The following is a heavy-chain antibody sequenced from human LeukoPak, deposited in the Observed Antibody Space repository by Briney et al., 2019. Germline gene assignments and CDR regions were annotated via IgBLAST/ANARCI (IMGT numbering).Heavy chain of an antibody. CDR3: AGQIAAAGTAFDY. CDR2: IRYDGSNK. V-gene: IGHV3-30*02. D-gene: IGHD6-13*01. CDR1: GFTFSSYG. Sequence: TGGSLRLSCAASGFTFSSYGMYWVRQAPGKGLEWVAFIRYDGSNKYYADSVKGRFTVSRDNSKNTLYLQMKSLRAEDTAVYYCAGQIAAAGTAFDYWGQGTLVTVSS. J-gene: IGHJ4*02.